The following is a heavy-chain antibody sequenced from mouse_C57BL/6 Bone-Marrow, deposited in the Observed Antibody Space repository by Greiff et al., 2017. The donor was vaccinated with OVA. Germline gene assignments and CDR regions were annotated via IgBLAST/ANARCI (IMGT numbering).Heavy chain of an antibody. Sequence: QVHVKQPGAELVKPGASVKMSCKASGYTFTSYWITWVKQRPGQGLEWIGDIYPGSGSTNYNEKFKSKATLTVDTSSSTAYMQLSSLTSEDSAVYYCANSTRYFDVWGTGTTVTVSS. V-gene: IGHV1-55*01. J-gene: IGHJ1*03. CDR2: IYPGSGST. D-gene: IGHD2-5*01. CDR1: GYTFTSYW. CDR3: ANSTRYFDV.